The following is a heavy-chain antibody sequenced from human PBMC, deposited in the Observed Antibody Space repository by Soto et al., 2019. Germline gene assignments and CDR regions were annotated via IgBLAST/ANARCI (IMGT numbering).Heavy chain of an antibody. CDR3: ARRAMYSTGEFDT. CDR1: GSGFTSYW. CDR2: IDPSDSYT. J-gene: IGHJ5*02. D-gene: IGHD6-19*01. V-gene: IGHV5-10-1*01. Sequence: GESLRISCKGSGSGFTSYWISGVRQMPGKGLEWMGRIDPSDSYTNYSPSFQGHVTISADKSISTAYLQWSSLKASDTAMYYRARRAMYSTGEFDTWGQGTLLTVSS.